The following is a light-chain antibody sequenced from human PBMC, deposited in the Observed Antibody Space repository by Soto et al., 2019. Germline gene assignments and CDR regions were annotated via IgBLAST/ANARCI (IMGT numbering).Light chain of an antibody. CDR3: QQYSDWPLT. V-gene: IGKV3-15*01. J-gene: IGKJ4*01. CDR1: QSVDNK. Sequence: EIVLTQSPGTLSVSPGERVTLSCRARQSVDNKMAWYQHKTGRAPRLLIYDAFTRATGISTRFGGSGSGTDFSLTISSLQSEDFAVYYCQQYSDWPLTFGGGTRVEIQ. CDR2: DAF.